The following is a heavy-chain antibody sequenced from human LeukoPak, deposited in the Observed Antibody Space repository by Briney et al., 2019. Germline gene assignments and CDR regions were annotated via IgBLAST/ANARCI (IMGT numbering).Heavy chain of an antibody. CDR2: IKQDGSEE. Sequence: GGSLRLSCAASGFTFSNYWMSWVRQAPGKGLEWVANIKQDGSEEYYVDSVKGRFTISRDNAKNSLSLQMNSLRAEDTAVYYCARGGDYLDYWGQGTLVTVSS. J-gene: IGHJ4*02. CDR3: ARGGDYLDY. V-gene: IGHV3-7*04. CDR1: GFTFSNYW.